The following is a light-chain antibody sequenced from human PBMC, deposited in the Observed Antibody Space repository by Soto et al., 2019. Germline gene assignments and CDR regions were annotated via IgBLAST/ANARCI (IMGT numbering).Light chain of an antibody. CDR2: GAS. V-gene: IGKV3-20*01. J-gene: IGKJ5*01. CDR1: QSVSSSY. CDR3: QQYGSSLIT. Sequence: EIVFTHSPCTLSLSPGERATLSFMSSQSVSSSYLAWYQQKPGQAPRLLIYGASSRATGIPDRFSGSGSGTDFTLTISRLEPEDFAVYYCQQYGSSLITFGQGTRLEIK.